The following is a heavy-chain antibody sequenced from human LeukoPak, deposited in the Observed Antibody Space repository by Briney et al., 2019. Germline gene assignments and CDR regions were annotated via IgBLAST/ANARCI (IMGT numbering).Heavy chain of an antibody. CDR2: ISGSGGST. J-gene: IGHJ4*02. Sequence: PGGSLRLSCAASGFTFSSYAMSWVRHAPGKGLEWVSAISGSGGSTYYADSVKGRFTISRDNSKNTLYLQMNSLRAEDTAVYYCAKVNQDIVVVPAAIDYWGQGTLVTVSS. D-gene: IGHD2-2*02. CDR3: AKVNQDIVVVPAAIDY. V-gene: IGHV3-23*01. CDR1: GFTFSSYA.